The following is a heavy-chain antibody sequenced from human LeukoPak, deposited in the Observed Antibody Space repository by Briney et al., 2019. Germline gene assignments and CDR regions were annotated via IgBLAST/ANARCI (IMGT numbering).Heavy chain of an antibody. CDR2: ISGSGDVT. CDR3: VKDSGFGHH. V-gene: IGHV3-23*01. J-gene: IGHJ5*02. Sequence: GGSLRLSCAASGFSISNNGISWVRQAPGKRLEWVSGISGSGDVTWYADSVKGRFTISRDNSKNTLYLQMSSLRAEDSALYYCVKDSGFGHHWGQGTLVTVSS. D-gene: IGHD3-10*01. CDR1: GFSISNNG.